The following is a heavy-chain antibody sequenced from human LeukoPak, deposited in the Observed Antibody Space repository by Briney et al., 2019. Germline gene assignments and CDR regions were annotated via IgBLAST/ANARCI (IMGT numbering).Heavy chain of an antibody. Sequence: ASVKVSCKASGYTFTSYGISWVRQAPGQGLEWMGWISAYNGNTNYAQKFQGRVTMTEDTSTDTAYMELSSLRSEDTAVYYCATNLVGELPYFDYWGQGTLVTVSS. V-gene: IGHV1-18*01. CDR2: ISAYNGNT. J-gene: IGHJ4*02. CDR3: ATNLVGELPYFDY. D-gene: IGHD3-16*01. CDR1: GYTFTSYG.